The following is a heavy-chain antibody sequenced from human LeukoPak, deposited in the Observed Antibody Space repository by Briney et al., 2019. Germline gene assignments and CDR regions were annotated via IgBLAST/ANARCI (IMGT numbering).Heavy chain of an antibody. D-gene: IGHD1-14*01. CDR3: ARVIRTDYYYYYMDV. V-gene: IGHV4-38-2*02. CDR2: IYHSGST. Sequence: SETLSLTCTVSGYSISSGYYWGWIRQPPGKGLEWIESIYHSGSTYYNPSLKSRVTISVDTSKNQSSLKLSSVTAADTAVYYCARVIRTDYYYYYMDVWGKGTTVTISS. J-gene: IGHJ6*03. CDR1: GYSISSGYY.